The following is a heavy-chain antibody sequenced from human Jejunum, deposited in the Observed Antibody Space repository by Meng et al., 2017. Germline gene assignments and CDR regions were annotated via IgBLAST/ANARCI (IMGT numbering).Heavy chain of an antibody. CDR3: AKEAAAGQYEYFQQ. Sequence: GGSLRLSCAASGFTFSSYGMSWVRQAPGKGLEWVSSVLGSGYGTYYADSVKGRFSISRDNSKNTLHLQMNSLRAEDTAVYYCAKEAAAGQYEYFQQWGQGNLVTVSS. V-gene: IGHV3-23*01. D-gene: IGHD6-13*01. J-gene: IGHJ1*01. CDR2: VLGSGYGT. CDR1: GFTFSSYG.